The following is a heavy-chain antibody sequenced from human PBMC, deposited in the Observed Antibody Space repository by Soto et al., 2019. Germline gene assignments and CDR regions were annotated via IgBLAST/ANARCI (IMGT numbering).Heavy chain of an antibody. CDR1: GFTFSSYS. D-gene: IGHD4-17*01. V-gene: IGHV3-21*01. Sequence: EVQLVESGGGLVKPGGSLRLSCAASGFTFSSYSMNWVRQAPGKGLEWVSSISSSSSYIYYADSVKGRFTISRDNAKNSLYLQMNSLRAEDTAVYYCARDDYGDYGRWFDPWGQGTLVTVSS. CDR3: ARDDYGDYGRWFDP. J-gene: IGHJ5*02. CDR2: ISSSSSYI.